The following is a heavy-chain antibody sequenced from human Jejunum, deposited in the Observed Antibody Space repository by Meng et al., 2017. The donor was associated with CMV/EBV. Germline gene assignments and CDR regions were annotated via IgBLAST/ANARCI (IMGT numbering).Heavy chain of an antibody. Sequence: NYLSWVRQAPGKGLECVSIIYSDHSGGATYYADSVEGRFTISRDNSKNTVYLQMNGLRRDDTAVYYCAKALTIFGLLREFYYFDYWGHGTRVTVSS. CDR3: AKALTIFGLLREFYYFDY. D-gene: IGHD3-3*01. V-gene: IGHV3-66*02. J-gene: IGHJ4*01. CDR1: NY. CDR2: IYSDHSGGAT.